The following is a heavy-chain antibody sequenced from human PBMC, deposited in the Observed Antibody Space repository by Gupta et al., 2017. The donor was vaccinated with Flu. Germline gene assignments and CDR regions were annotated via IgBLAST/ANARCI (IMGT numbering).Heavy chain of an antibody. CDR2: ITWNGAFV. V-gene: IGHV3-9*01. CDR3: AKDIMARRYHVWQYLGLDS. J-gene: IGHJ4*02. Sequence: KALEWVSGITWNGAFVDYADSVRGRFTISRDNAKNSLYLQMTGLRPEDTAMYYCAKDIMARRYHVWQYLGLDSWGLGTLVTVSS. D-gene: IGHD3-3*02.